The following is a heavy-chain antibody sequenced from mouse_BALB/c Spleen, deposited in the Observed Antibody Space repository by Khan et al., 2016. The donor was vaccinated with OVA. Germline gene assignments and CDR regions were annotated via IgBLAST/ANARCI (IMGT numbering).Heavy chain of an antibody. J-gene: IGHJ3*01. Sequence: EVQLQESGAEFVRSGASVKLSCTTSGFNIKDYYMHWVKQRPKRGLEWIGWIDPENGDTEFAPKFQGKATMTADTSSNTAYLHLSSLTSEDTAVSYCNAAKLSLWFPSWGQGTLVTVSA. D-gene: IGHD1-3*01. CDR1: GFNIKDYY. CDR2: IDPENGDT. CDR3: NAAKLSLWFPS. V-gene: IGHV14-4*02.